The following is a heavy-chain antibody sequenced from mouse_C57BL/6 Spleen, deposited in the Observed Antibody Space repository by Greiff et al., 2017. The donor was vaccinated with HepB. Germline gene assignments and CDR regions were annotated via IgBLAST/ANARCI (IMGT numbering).Heavy chain of an antibody. V-gene: IGHV1-80*01. CDR1: GYSFSSYW. CDR3: ARQLRLRGYYLDY. J-gene: IGHJ2*01. D-gene: IGHD3-2*02. CDR2: IYPGDGDT. Sequence: VQLQQSGAELVKPGASVKISCKASGYSFSSYWMNWVKQRPGKGLEWIGQIYPGDGDTNYNGKFKGKATLTADKSSSTAYMQLSSLTSEDSAVYCCARQLRLRGYYLDYWGQGATRTVSS.